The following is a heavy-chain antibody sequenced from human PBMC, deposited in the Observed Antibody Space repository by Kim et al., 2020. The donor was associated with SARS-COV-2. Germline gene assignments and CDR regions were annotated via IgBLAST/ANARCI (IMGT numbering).Heavy chain of an antibody. CDR2: IYSGGSST. Sequence: GGSLRLSCAASGFTFSSYAMSWVRQAPGKGLEWVSVIYSGGSSTYYADSVKGRFTISRDNSKNTLYLQMNSLRAEDTAVYYCAKGGPESTPYIVVRGNYYYGMDVWGQGTTVTVSS. CDR1: GFTFSSYA. CDR3: AKGGPESTPYIVVRGNYYYGMDV. J-gene: IGHJ6*02. D-gene: IGHD2-21*01. V-gene: IGHV3-23*03.